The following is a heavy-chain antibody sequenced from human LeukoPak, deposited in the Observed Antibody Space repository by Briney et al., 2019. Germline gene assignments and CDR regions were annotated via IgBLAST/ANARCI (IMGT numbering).Heavy chain of an antibody. J-gene: IGHJ4*02. CDR3: ARVLTAMDPRGYFDY. Sequence: ASVKVSCKASGYTFTSYYMHWVRQAPGQGLEWMGIVNPSDGSTTYAQKFQGRVTMTGDTSTSTVYMELSSPRSEDTAVYYCARVLTAMDPRGYFDYWGQGTLVTVSS. CDR2: VNPSDGST. CDR1: GYTFTSYY. D-gene: IGHD5-18*01. V-gene: IGHV1-46*01.